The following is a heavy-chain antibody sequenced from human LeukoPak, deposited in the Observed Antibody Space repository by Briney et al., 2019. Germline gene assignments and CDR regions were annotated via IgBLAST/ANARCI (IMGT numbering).Heavy chain of an antibody. CDR2: ISSRGSTI. CDR3: ARARYSSSSYFYQDNLFDY. J-gene: IGHJ4*02. V-gene: IGHV3-48*03. D-gene: IGHD6-13*01. Sequence: GGSLRLSCAASGFTFSSYEMNWVRQAPGKGLEWVSYISSRGSTIYYADSVKGRFTISRDNAKNSLYLQMNSLRAEDTAVCYCARARYSSSSYFYQDNLFDYWGQGTLASVSS. CDR1: GFTFSSYE.